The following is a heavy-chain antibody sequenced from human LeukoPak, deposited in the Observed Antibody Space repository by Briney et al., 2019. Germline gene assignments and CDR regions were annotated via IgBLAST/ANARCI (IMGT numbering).Heavy chain of an antibody. V-gene: IGHV2-70*11. D-gene: IGHD4-17*01. Sequence: SGPTLVNPTQTLRLTCTVSGFSLSTSGMCVSWIRQPPGKALEWLARIDWDDDKYYSTSLKTRLTISKDTSKNQVVLTMTNMDPVDKATYYCARQRMTTVTTLPFDSWGQGILVTVSS. CDR1: GFSLSTSGMC. CDR2: IDWDDDK. CDR3: ARQRMTTVTTLPFDS. J-gene: IGHJ4*02.